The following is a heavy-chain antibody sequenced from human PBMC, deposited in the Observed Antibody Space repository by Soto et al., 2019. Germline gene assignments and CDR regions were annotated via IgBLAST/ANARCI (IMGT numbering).Heavy chain of an antibody. CDR1: GFTFSSYA. J-gene: IGHJ4*02. CDR2: ISYDGSNK. CDR3: ARVRSSWYDPNYFDY. D-gene: IGHD6-13*01. V-gene: IGHV3-30-3*01. Sequence: GRSLRLSCAASGFTFSSYAMHWVRQAPGKGLEWVAVISYDGSNKYYADSVKGRFTISRDNSKNTLYLQMNSLRAEDTAVYYCARVRSSWYDPNYFDYWGQGNLVTVS.